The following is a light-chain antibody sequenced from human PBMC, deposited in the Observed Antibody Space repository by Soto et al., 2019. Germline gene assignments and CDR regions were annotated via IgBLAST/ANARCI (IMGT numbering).Light chain of an antibody. CDR3: SSYTSSSGYL. V-gene: IGLV2-14*01. J-gene: IGLJ1*01. CDR1: SSDVGGYNY. CDR2: EVS. Sequence: QSALTQPASVSGSPGQSITISCTGASSDVGGYNYVSWYQQHPGKAPKLMIYEVSNRPSGVSNRFSGSKSGNTASLTISGLQAEDEADYYCSSYTSSSGYLCGTGTKV.